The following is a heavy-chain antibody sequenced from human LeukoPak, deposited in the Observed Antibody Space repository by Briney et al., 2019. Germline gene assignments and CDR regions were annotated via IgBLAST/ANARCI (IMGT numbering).Heavy chain of an antibody. J-gene: IGHJ4*02. CDR3: ASSLHYDFWSGYPYYFDY. D-gene: IGHD3-3*01. Sequence: PSQTLSLTCTVSGGSISSGGYYWSWIRQPPGKGLEWIGYIYHSGSTYYNPSLKSRVTISVDRSKNQFSLKLSSVTAADTAVYYCASSLHYDFWSGYPYYFDYWGQGTLVTVSS. V-gene: IGHV4-30-2*01. CDR2: IYHSGST. CDR1: GGSISSGGYY.